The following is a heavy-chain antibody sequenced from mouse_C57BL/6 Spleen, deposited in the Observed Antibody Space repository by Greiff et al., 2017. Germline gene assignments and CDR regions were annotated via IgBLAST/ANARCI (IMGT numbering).Heavy chain of an antibody. V-gene: IGHV3-1*01. CDR3: ARDQDYGSSYWFAY. CDR1: GYSITSGYD. Sequence: DVKLQESGPGMVKPSQSLSLTCTVTGYSITSGYDWHWIRHFPGNKLEWMGYISYSGSTNYNPSLKSRISITHDTSKNHFFLKLNSVTTEDTATYYCARDQDYGSSYWFAYWGQGTLVTVSA. CDR2: ISYSGST. J-gene: IGHJ3*01. D-gene: IGHD1-1*01.